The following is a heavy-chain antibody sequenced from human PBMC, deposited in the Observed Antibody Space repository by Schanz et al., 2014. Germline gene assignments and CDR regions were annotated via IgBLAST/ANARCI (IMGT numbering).Heavy chain of an antibody. CDR3: ARPSDSSWYMDV. CDR1: GFTFSTYA. CDR2: MSGSGSTA. Sequence: EVQLLESGGALVQPGGSLRLSCSASGFTFSTYAMSWVRQAPGKGLEWVSGMSGSGSTADYADSVKGRFTISRDNSRNTVYLQMSSLRAEDTAVYFCARPSDSSWYMDVWGKGTTVTVSS. J-gene: IGHJ6*03. V-gene: IGHV3-23*01. D-gene: IGHD2-21*02.